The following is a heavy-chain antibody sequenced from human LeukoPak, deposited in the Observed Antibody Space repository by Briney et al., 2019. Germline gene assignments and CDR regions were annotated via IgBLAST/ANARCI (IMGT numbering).Heavy chain of an antibody. Sequence: SETLSLTCAVYGGSFSGYYWSWIRQPPGKGLEWIGEINHSGSTNYNPSLKSRVTISVDTSKNQFSLKLSSVTAADTAVYYCARERAVTTYYYFDYWGQGTLVTVSS. J-gene: IGHJ4*02. D-gene: IGHD4-17*01. CDR3: ARERAVTTYYYFDY. CDR2: INHSGST. V-gene: IGHV4-34*01. CDR1: GGSFSGYY.